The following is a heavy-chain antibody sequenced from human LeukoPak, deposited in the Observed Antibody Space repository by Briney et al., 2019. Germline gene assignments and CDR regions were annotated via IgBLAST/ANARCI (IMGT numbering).Heavy chain of an antibody. J-gene: IGHJ4*02. D-gene: IGHD3-10*01. CDR2: MNPNSGNT. Sequence: ASVKVSCKASGYTFTSYDINWVRQATGQGLEWMGWMNPNSGNTGYAQKFQGRVNMTRNASISTAYMELSSLRSEDTAVYYCARKFLGSRGYYFDYWGQGTLVTVSS. CDR1: GYTFTSYD. CDR3: ARKFLGSRGYYFDY. V-gene: IGHV1-8*02.